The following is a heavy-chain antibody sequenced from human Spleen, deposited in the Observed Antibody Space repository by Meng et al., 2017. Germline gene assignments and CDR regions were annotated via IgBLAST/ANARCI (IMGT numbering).Heavy chain of an antibody. CDR2: INACNGNT. D-gene: IGHD3-10*01. J-gene: IGHJ4*02. CDR1: GYIFTDYA. CDR3: ARGTPGRSYSDY. Sequence: QVHHVQSGAELKKPGASVKVSCKASGYIFTDYAMYWVRQAPGQRLEWMGWINACNGNTKYSQKFQARVSITRDTSATTAYMELRRLRSEDTAVYYCARGTPGRSYSDYWGQGTLVTVSS. V-gene: IGHV1-3*01.